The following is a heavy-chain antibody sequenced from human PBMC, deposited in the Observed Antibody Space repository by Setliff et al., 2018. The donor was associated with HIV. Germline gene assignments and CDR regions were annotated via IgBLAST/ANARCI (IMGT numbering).Heavy chain of an antibody. V-gene: IGHV4-61*09. CDR2: IYTGGST. CDR3: ARDVMEYFGNYFDY. Sequence: PSETLSLTCTVSGGSISSESYYWNWIRQPAGKGLEHIGHIYTGGSTNYNPSLKSRVIISGDTSKNQFSLKMTSLTAADTAVYFCARDVMEYFGNYFDYWGQGALVTVSS. J-gene: IGHJ4*02. CDR1: GGSISSESYY. D-gene: IGHD3-3*01.